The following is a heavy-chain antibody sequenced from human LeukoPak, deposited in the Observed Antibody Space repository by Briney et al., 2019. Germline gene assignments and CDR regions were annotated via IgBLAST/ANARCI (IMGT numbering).Heavy chain of an antibody. D-gene: IGHD3-10*01. Sequence: PSETLSLTCTVSGGSISSGSYYWGWIRQPPGKGLEWIGNIYYSGSTSYNPSLKSRVTISVDTSKNQFSLKLSSVTAADTAVYYCARRQFGSALRDYWGQGTLLTVS. CDR3: ARRQFGSALRDY. CDR1: GGSISSGSYY. CDR2: IYYSGST. V-gene: IGHV4-39*01. J-gene: IGHJ4*02.